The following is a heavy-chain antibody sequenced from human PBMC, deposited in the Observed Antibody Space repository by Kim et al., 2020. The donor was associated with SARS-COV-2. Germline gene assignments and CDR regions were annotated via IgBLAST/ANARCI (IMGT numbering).Heavy chain of an antibody. V-gene: IGHV1-3*01. Sequence: QKFKDRVTITRDKTATTAYMELSSLRSEDTAVYYCARHSFCADGICPYYDYWGQGTLVTVSS. CDR3: ARHSFCADGICPYYDY. J-gene: IGHJ4*02. D-gene: IGHD2-8*01.